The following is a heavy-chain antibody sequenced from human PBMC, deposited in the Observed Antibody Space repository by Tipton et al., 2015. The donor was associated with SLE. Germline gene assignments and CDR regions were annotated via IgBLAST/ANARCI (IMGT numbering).Heavy chain of an antibody. V-gene: IGHV5-51*03. Sequence: VQLVQSGAEVKKSGESLKISRKGSGYSFASYWIGWVRQMPEKGLEWMGLIYPPDSDTRYSPSFQGRVTLSVDKSISTAYLQWSSLKASDTAMYYCARVRADFGVVIIYEYWGQGTLVTVSS. CDR2: IYPPDSDT. D-gene: IGHD3-3*01. CDR3: ARVRADFGVVIIYEY. J-gene: IGHJ4*02. CDR1: GYSFASYW.